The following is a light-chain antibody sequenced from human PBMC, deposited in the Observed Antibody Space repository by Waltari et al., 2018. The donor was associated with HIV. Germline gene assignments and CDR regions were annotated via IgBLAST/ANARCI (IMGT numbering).Light chain of an antibody. J-gene: IGLJ2*01. CDR3: QVWDRSSDSVI. Sequence: YVLTQPPSVSVAPGKTATISCGGDNFKKKTVHWYRQTPGQAPLLVIYNDYHRPSTIPARFSGFSSGNTASLTISRVEAGDEADYYCQVWDRSSDSVIFGGGTKLTVL. CDR2: NDY. V-gene: IGLV3-21*04. CDR1: NFKKKT.